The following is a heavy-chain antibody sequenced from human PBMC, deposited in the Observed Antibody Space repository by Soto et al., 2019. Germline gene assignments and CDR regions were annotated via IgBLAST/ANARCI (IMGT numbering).Heavy chain of an antibody. CDR2: IYYSGST. D-gene: IGHD2-15*01. Sequence: PSETLSLTCTVSGGSISSSSYYWGWIRQPPGKGLEWIGSIYYSGSTYYNPSLKSRVTISVDTSKNQFSLKLSSVTTADTAVYYCARHRDIVVVVAASYFDYWGQGTLVTVS. CDR1: GGSISSSSYY. CDR3: ARHRDIVVVVAASYFDY. J-gene: IGHJ4*02. V-gene: IGHV4-39*01.